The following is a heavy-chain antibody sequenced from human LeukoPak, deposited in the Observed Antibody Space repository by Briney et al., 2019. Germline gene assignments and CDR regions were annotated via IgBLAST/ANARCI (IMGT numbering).Heavy chain of an antibody. D-gene: IGHD3/OR15-3a*01. CDR3: VVSWTGRELDY. J-gene: IGHJ4*02. Sequence: GGSLRLSCAASGFTFSSYAMHWVRQAPGKGLEWVAVISYDGSNKYYADSVKGRFTISRDNSKNTLYLQMNSLRAEDTAVYYCVVSWTGRELDYWGQGTLVTVSS. CDR1: GFTFSSYA. V-gene: IGHV3-30*04. CDR2: ISYDGSNK.